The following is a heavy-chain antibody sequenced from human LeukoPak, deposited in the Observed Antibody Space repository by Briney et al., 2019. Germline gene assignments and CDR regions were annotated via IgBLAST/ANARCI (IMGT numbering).Heavy chain of an antibody. CDR3: ARGGCSGGSCYEDAFDI. V-gene: IGHV4-34*01. CDR2: INHSGST. D-gene: IGHD2-15*01. CDR1: GGSFSGYY. J-gene: IGHJ3*02. Sequence: SETLTLTCAVYGGSFSGYYWSWIRQPPGKGLEWIGEINHSGSTNYNPSPKSRVTISVDTSKNQFSLKLRSVTTADTAVYYCARGGCSGGSCYEDAFDIWGQGTMVTVSS.